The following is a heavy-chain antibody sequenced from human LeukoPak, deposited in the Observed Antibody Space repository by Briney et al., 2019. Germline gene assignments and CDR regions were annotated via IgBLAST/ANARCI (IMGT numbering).Heavy chain of an antibody. CDR2: IIPIFGTA. J-gene: IGHJ5*02. CDR3: AGERNYCSSTSCYLWRKFWFDP. V-gene: IGHV1-69*13. Sequence: SVKVSCKASGGTFSSYAISWVRQAPGQGLEWMGGIIPIFGTANYAQKLQGRVTITADESTSTAYMELSSLRSEDTAVYYCAGERNYCSSTSCYLWRKFWFDPWGQGTLVTVSS. D-gene: IGHD2-2*01. CDR1: GGTFSSYA.